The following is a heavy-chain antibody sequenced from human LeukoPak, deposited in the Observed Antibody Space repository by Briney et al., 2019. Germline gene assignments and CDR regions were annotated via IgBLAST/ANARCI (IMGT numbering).Heavy chain of an antibody. V-gene: IGHV4-59*11. CDR3: ARFGVDYDMDV. J-gene: IGHJ6*02. CDR1: GGSISGHY. CDR2: IHYSGKA. D-gene: IGHD3-16*01. Sequence: PSETLSLTCTVSGGSISGHYWTWVRQPPGEGLEWIGQIHYSGKADYNPSLRSGITISVDTSKNQMSLKVTSVTAADTAVYYCARFGVDYDMDVWGQGTTVTVS.